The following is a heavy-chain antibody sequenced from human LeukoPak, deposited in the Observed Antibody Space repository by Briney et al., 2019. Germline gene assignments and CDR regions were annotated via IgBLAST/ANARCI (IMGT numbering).Heavy chain of an antibody. CDR3: ARRIGYSGYDS. V-gene: IGHV5-51*01. D-gene: IGHD5-12*01. CDR2: IYPEDSDT. Sequence: GESLKISCKCSGYNFINYWIGWVRQKPGKGLEWMGTIYPEDSDTRYSPSFEGQVTISADKSINTAYLQWSTVRSSDTAMYFCARRIGYSGYDSWGQGSLVSVSS. J-gene: IGHJ4*02. CDR1: GYNFINYW.